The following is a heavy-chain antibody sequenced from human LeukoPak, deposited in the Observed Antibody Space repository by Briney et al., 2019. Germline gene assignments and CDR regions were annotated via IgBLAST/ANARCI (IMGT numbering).Heavy chain of an antibody. D-gene: IGHD5-12*01. Sequence: SETLSLTCTVSGGSISSSSYFWGWIRQPPGRGLEWIGSIYYSGNTYYNPSLKSRVTISVDTSKNQFSLKLSSVTAADTAVYYCARDLTSGYDYYYYYYMDVWGKGTTVTVSS. V-gene: IGHV4-39*07. CDR2: IYYSGNT. CDR1: GGSISSSSYF. CDR3: ARDLTSGYDYYYYYYMDV. J-gene: IGHJ6*03.